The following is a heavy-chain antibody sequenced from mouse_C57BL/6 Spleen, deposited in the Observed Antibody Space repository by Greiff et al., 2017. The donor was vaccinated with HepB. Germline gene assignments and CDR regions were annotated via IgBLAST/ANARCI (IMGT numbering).Heavy chain of an antibody. CDR1: GYAFSSYW. D-gene: IGHD2-1*01. V-gene: IGHV1-80*01. Sequence: QVHVKQSGAELVKPGASVKISCKASGYAFSSYWMNWVKQRPGKGLEWIGQIYPGDGDTNYNGKFKGKATLTADKSSSTAYMQLSSLTSEDSAVYFCARFYFYAMDYWGQGTSVTVSS. CDR2: IYPGDGDT. CDR3: ARFYFYAMDY. J-gene: IGHJ4*01.